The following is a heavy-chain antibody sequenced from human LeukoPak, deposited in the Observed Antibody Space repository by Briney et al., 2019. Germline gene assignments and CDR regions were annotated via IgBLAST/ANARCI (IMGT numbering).Heavy chain of an antibody. CDR2: ISGSDDTT. J-gene: IGHJ4*02. V-gene: IGHV3-23*01. CDR3: AKSGSVWYFFDY. CDR1: GFTISSYW. D-gene: IGHD6-19*01. Sequence: GGSLRLSCAASGFTISSYWMNWVRQAPGKGLEWVSSISGSDDTTEYADSVKGRFTISRDNSKNTLFLHMNSLRAEDTAVYYCAKSGSVWYFFDYWGQGTLVTVSS.